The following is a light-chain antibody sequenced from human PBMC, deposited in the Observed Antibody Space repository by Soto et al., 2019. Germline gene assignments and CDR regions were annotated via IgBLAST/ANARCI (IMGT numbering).Light chain of an antibody. CDR3: VLYMGSGISV. Sequence: QAVVTQEPSFSVSPGGTVTLTCGLTSGSVSTSYYPSWYQQTPGQAPRTLIYSTNTRSTGVPDRFSGSILGNTAALTITRAQADDECDYYCVLYMGSGISVFGGGTKVTVL. V-gene: IGLV8-61*01. CDR1: SGSVSTSYY. J-gene: IGLJ2*01. CDR2: STN.